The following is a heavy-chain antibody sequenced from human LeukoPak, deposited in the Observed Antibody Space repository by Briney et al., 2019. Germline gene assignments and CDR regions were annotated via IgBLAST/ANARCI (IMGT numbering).Heavy chain of an antibody. J-gene: IGHJ4*02. Sequence: SETLSLTCTVSGGSIRSYHWSWIRQPPGKRLEWIGYIYDSGSTNYNPSLKSRVTISIDTSKNQFSLKPSSVTAADTAVYYCAREAYCGGDCYSGFDYWGQGTLVTVSS. V-gene: IGHV4-59*01. CDR2: IYDSGST. CDR1: GGSIRSYH. CDR3: AREAYCGGDCYSGFDY. D-gene: IGHD2-21*02.